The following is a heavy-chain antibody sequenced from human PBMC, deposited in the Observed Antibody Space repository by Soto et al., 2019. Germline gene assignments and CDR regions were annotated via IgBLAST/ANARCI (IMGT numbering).Heavy chain of an antibody. CDR3: AKDLPWSGSLGWYYHGMDV. J-gene: IGHJ6*02. Sequence: GGPRLSCAASGFTLDDYTMHWVRQAPGKGLEWVSLISWDGGSTYYADSVKGRFTISRDNSKNSLYLQMNSLRTEDTALYYCAKDLPWSGSLGWYYHGMDVWGQGTTVPVSS. V-gene: IGHV3-43*01. CDR2: ISWDGGST. D-gene: IGHD1-26*01. CDR1: GFTLDDYT.